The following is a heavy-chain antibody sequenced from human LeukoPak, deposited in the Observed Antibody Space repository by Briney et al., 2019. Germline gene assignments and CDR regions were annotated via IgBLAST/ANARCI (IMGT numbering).Heavy chain of an antibody. V-gene: IGHV4-4*02. CDR2: IYHSGST. J-gene: IGHJ3*02. CDR3: ARSRQWLVMKAFDI. Sequence: GSLRLSCAASGFIFSNYGMSWVRQPPGKGPEWIGEIYHSGSTNYNPSLKSRVTISVDKSKNQFSLKLSSVTAAGTAVYYCARSRQWLVMKAFDIWSQGTMVTVSS. CDR1: GFIFSNYG. D-gene: IGHD6-19*01.